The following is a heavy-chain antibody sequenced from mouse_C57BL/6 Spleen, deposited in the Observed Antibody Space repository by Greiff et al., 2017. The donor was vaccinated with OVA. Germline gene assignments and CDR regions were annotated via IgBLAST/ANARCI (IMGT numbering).Heavy chain of an antibody. Sequence: EVQLVESEGGLVQPGSSMKLSCTASGFTFSDYYMAWVRQVPEKGLEWVANINYDGSSTYYLDSLKSRFIISRDNAKNILYLQMSSLKSEDTATYYCAREGGTGYFDVWGTGTTVTVSS. CDR3: AREGGTGYFDV. D-gene: IGHD3-3*01. CDR2: INYDGSST. V-gene: IGHV5-16*01. CDR1: GFTFSDYY. J-gene: IGHJ1*03.